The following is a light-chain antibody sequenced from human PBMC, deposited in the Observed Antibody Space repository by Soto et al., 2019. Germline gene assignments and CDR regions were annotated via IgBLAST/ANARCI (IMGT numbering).Light chain of an antibody. J-gene: IGLJ2*01. Sequence: NFMLTRPHSVSESPGKTVTISCTRSSGSIASNYVQWYQQRPGSAPTTVIFEDNQRPSGVPDRFSGSIDSSSNSVSLTISGLKTEDEADYYCQSYDSRNVVFGGGTKVTVL. CDR3: QSYDSRNVV. V-gene: IGLV6-57*03. CDR1: SGSIASNY. CDR2: EDN.